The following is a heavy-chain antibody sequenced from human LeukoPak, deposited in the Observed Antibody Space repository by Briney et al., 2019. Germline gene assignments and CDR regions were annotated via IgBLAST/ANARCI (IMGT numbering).Heavy chain of an antibody. J-gene: IGHJ4*02. CDR1: GGSFSGYH. Sequence: PSETLSLTCAVYGGSFSGYHWSWIRQPPGKGLEWIGEINHSGSTNYNPSLKSRVTISVDASKNQFSLKLSSMTAADTAVYYCARGYYGSGSLNWGQGTLVTVSS. D-gene: IGHD3-10*01. CDR2: INHSGST. V-gene: IGHV4-34*01. CDR3: ARGYYGSGSLN.